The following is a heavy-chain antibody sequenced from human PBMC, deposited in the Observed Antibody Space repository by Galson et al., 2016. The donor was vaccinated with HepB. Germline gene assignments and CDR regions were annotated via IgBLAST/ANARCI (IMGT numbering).Heavy chain of an antibody. D-gene: IGHD3-3*01. CDR3: ASLRFKGFDL. Sequence: SLRLSCAASGFTFRTYWMHWVRQSPGMGLVWVSRISSDGSSTGFADSVKGRFTISRDNARNTLYLQMNSLRAEDTAVYYCASLRFKGFDLWGRGTLVTVSS. CDR1: GFTFRTYW. V-gene: IGHV3-74*01. J-gene: IGHJ2*01. CDR2: ISSDGSST.